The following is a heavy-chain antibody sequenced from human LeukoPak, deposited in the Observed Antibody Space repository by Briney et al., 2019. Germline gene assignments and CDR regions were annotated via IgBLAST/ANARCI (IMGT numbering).Heavy chain of an antibody. CDR3: ARSVRREEPINY. CDR1: GFTFSSYG. D-gene: IGHD5-12*01. CDR2: IKEDGSQK. Sequence: GGSLRLSCAASGFTFSSYGMHWVRQAPGKGLEWVANIKEDGSQKYYVDSVKGRFTISRDNAKNSVSLQMNSLRAEDTAVYYCARSVRREEPINYWGQGTLVTVSS. V-gene: IGHV3-7*01. J-gene: IGHJ4*02.